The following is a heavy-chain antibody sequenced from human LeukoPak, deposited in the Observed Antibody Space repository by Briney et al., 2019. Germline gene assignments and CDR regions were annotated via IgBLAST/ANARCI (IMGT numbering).Heavy chain of an antibody. V-gene: IGHV3-23*01. D-gene: IGHD6-6*01. CDR1: GFTFSSYA. CDR3: AKRVPYTSSSVYFDY. CDR2: ISDDGRST. Sequence: GGSLRLSCAASGFTFSSYAMSWVRQAPGKGLEWVSSISDDGRSTYYADSVKGRFTISKDNSKNTMYLQMNNLRAEDTAIYYCAKRVPYTSSSVYFDYWGQGTLVTVSS. J-gene: IGHJ4*02.